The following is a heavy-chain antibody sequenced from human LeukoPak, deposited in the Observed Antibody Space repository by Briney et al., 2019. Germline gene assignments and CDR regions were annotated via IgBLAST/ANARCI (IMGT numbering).Heavy chain of an antibody. CDR3: ARGDCGGDCYSPNFGY. Sequence: GRSLRLSCAASGFTFSSYGMHWVRQAPGKGLEWVAVIWYDGSNKYYADSVKGRFTISRDNSKNTLYLQMNSLRAEDTAVYYCARGDCGGDCYSPNFGYWGQGTLVTVSS. CDR2: IWYDGSNK. V-gene: IGHV3-33*01. J-gene: IGHJ4*02. D-gene: IGHD2-21*02. CDR1: GFTFSSYG.